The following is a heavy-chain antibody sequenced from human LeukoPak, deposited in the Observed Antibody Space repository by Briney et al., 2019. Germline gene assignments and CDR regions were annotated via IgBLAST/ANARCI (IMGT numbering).Heavy chain of an antibody. Sequence: PGRSLRLSCAASGFTFDDYAMHWVRQAPGKGLEWVSGISWNSGSIGYADSVKGRFTISRDNAKNSLYLQMNSLRAEDTALYYCAKDATPVRVAGTVPLGYWGQGTLVTVSS. D-gene: IGHD6-19*01. CDR3: AKDATPVRVAGTVPLGY. CDR2: ISWNSGSI. J-gene: IGHJ4*02. V-gene: IGHV3-9*01. CDR1: GFTFDDYA.